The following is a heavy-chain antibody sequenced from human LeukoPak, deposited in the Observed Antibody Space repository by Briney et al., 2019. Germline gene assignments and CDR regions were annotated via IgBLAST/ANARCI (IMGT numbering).Heavy chain of an antibody. CDR3: GRFGYVAGIDL. V-gene: IGHV3-7*01. Sequence: GGSLRLSCAASGFSFNSYWLTWVRQPPGRGLEWVANIDPAGTDTYYVDPVKGRFTISRDNAKNLVYLQMNTLRAEDTAVYSCGRFGYVAGIDLWGQGTLVTVSS. CDR2: IDPAGTDT. CDR1: GFSFNSYW. D-gene: IGHD6-19*01. J-gene: IGHJ4*02.